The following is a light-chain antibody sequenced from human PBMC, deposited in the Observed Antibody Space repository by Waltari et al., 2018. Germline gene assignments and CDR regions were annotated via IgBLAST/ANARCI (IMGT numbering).Light chain of an antibody. V-gene: IGLV4-69*01. J-gene: IGLJ3*02. Sequence: QQPMKGPWFVMKVNRDGTHSKGDEIPDRFSGSSSGAERYLTSSSLQSEDEADYYCQTGGHGTWVFGGGTKLTVL. CDR2: VNRDGTH. CDR3: QTGGHGTWV.